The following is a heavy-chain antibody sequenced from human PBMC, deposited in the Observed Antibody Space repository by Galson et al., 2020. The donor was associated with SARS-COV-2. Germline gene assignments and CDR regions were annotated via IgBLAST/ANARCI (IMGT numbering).Heavy chain of an antibody. CDR2: IKSKTDGGTT. Sequence: GESLKISCAASGFTFSNAWMSWVRQAPGKGLEWVGRIKSKTDGGTTDYAAPVKGRFTISRDDSKNTLYLQMNSLKTEDTAVYYCTTDGVYDYVWGSYRYLDYWGQGTLVTVSS. V-gene: IGHV3-15*01. D-gene: IGHD3-16*02. CDR3: TTDGVYDYVWGSYRYLDY. CDR1: GFTFSNAW. J-gene: IGHJ4*02.